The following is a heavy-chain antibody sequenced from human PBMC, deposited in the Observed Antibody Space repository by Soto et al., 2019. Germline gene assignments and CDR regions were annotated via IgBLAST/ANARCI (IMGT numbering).Heavy chain of an antibody. D-gene: IGHD6-13*01. CDR1: GFTFSTYA. CDR3: AKPGSSSWYNS. CDR2: IGGSGGTT. Sequence: PGGSLRLSCAASGFTFSTYAMSWVRQAPGKGLEWVSTIGGSGGTTYYADSVKGRFTISRDNPKNTLYLHMSRLRVEDTAVYYCAKPGSSSWYNSWGQGTLVTVS. V-gene: IGHV3-23*01. J-gene: IGHJ5*01.